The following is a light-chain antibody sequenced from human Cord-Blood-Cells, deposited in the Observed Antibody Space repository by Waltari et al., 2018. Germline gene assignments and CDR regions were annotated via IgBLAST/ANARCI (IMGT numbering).Light chain of an antibody. V-gene: IGKV4-1*01. J-gene: IGKJ2*01. CDR2: WGS. CDR1: TSVLYTSKNKNY. CDR3: QQYYSTPYT. Sequence: IVMPQSPDSLAVSLRERATINCKSSTSVLYTSKNKNYLAWYQQKPGQPPKLLIYWGSTRKAGVPDRISGSGSGTNFTLTISSLQAEDVAVYYCQQYYSTPYTFGQGTKLEIK.